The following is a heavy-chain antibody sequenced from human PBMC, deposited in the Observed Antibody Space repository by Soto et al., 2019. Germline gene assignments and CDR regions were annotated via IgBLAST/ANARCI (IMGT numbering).Heavy chain of an antibody. CDR1: GGSISRSSHF. V-gene: IGHV4-39*01. J-gene: IGHJ4*02. Sequence: ASETLSLTCPVSGGSISRSSHFWVWIRQPPGKGLEWIGSMYCSENTNYSPPLKSRVTISVDTSKNQFSLKLSSVTAADTAVYYCARQQWLDDYFDYWGQGTLVTVSS. CDR2: MYCSENT. CDR3: ARQQWLDDYFDY. D-gene: IGHD6-19*01.